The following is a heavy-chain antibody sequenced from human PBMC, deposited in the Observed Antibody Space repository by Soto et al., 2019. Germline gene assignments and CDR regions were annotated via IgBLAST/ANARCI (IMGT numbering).Heavy chain of an antibody. CDR1: GYTFTSYG. CDR3: ARSGAYYDFWTLFDY. D-gene: IGHD3-3*01. V-gene: IGHV1-18*01. Sequence: ASVKVSCKASGYTFTSYGISWVRQAPGQGLEWMGWISAYNGNTNYAQKLQGRVTMTTDTSTSTAYMELRSLRSDDTAVYYCARSGAYYDFWTLFDYWGQGTLVTVSS. J-gene: IGHJ4*02. CDR2: ISAYNGNT.